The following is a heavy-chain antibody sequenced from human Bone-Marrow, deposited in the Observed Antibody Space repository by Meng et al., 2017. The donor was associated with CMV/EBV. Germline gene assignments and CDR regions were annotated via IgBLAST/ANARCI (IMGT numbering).Heavy chain of an antibody. D-gene: IGHD2-21*01. CDR1: GGSISSGGYY. CDR3: AREWDAYCGGDCYMGAGY. V-gene: IGHV4-31*03. J-gene: IGHJ4*02. CDR2: IYYSGST. Sequence: SETLSLTCTVSGGSISSGGYYWSWIRQHPGKGLEWIGYIYYSGSTYYNPSLKSRVTISVDTSKNQFSLKLSSVTAADTAVYYCAREWDAYCGGDCYMGAGYWGQGTLVTGSS.